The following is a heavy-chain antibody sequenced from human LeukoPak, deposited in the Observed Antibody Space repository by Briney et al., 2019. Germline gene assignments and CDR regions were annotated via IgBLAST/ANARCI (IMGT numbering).Heavy chain of an antibody. CDR3: ARDGITMRILEY. J-gene: IGHJ4*02. D-gene: IGHD3-10*01. CDR1: GFTFSRYN. Sequence: GGSLRLSRATSGFTFSRYNMNWVRQAPGKGLEWVSSITSSSIYKYYADSMKGRFTISRDNAKNSLYLQMDSLRAEDTAVYYCARDGITMRILEYWGQGTLVTVSS. CDR2: ITSSSIYK. V-gene: IGHV3-21*01.